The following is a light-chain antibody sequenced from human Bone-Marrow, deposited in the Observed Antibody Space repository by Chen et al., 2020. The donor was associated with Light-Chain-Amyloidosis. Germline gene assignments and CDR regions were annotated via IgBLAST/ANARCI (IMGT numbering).Light chain of an antibody. CDR2: RDT. Sequence: SYELTQPPSVPASSGQTARITCSGEALPTKYAYWYQQKPGQAPVLVIHRDTERPSGISERFSGSSSGTTATLTISGVQAEDEADYHCQSADSSGTYEVIFGGGTKLTVL. V-gene: IGLV3-25*03. J-gene: IGLJ2*01. CDR3: QSADSSGTYEVI. CDR1: ALPTKY.